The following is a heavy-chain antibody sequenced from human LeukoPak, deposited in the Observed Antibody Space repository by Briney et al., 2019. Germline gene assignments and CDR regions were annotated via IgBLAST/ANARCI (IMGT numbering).Heavy chain of an antibody. D-gene: IGHD6-19*01. Sequence: SETLSLTCTVSGGSISSSSYYWGWIRQPPGKGLEWIVSLYNGGSTYYNPSLKSRVTISVDMSKNQFSLKLSSVTAADTAVYYCARHIREYRSGWYGFGYWGQGTLVTVSS. CDR3: ARHIREYRSGWYGFGY. V-gene: IGHV4-39*01. J-gene: IGHJ4*02. CDR1: GGSISSSSYY. CDR2: LYNGGST.